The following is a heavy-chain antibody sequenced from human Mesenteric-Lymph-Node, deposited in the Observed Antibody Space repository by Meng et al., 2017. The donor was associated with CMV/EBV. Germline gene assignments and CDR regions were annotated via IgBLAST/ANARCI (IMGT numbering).Heavy chain of an antibody. CDR2: IPYHGNSK. CDR1: GFTFNNYA. V-gene: IGHV3-30-3*01. CDR3: ARVQTALVTSYYYDMDV. Sequence: GESLKISCAASGFTFNNYAMHWVRQAPGKGLEWVASIPYHGNSKHYADSVKGRFTISRDNSKNTLYLQMNSLRAEDTALYYCARVQTALVTSYYYDMDVWGQGTTVTVS. D-gene: IGHD2-21*02. J-gene: IGHJ6*02.